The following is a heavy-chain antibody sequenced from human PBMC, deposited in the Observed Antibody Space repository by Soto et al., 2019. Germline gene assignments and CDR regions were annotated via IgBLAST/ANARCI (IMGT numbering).Heavy chain of an antibody. D-gene: IGHD5-12*01. V-gene: IGHV1-3*04. Sequence: QVQLVQSGAEVKKPGASVKVSCKASGITSTTYAIHWVHQAPGQGLEWMGWINTGNGNTRYSQRFLGRVSLTTDTSASTASMDRSSLTSEDTAVYYCARAISGYVTWGQGTLITVSS. J-gene: IGHJ5*02. CDR2: INTGNGNT. CDR1: GITSTTYA. CDR3: ARAISGYVT.